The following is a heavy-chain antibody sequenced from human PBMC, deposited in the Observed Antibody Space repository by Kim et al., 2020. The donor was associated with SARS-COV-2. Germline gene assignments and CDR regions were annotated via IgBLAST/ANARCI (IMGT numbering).Heavy chain of an antibody. Sequence: NPSLKSRVTVLLDTSKNHFSLNLTSATAADTAVYYCAGAPIWFGELGWFDSWGQGTLVTVSS. V-gene: IGHV4-31*02. CDR3: AGAPIWFGELGWFDS. D-gene: IGHD3-10*01. J-gene: IGHJ5*01.